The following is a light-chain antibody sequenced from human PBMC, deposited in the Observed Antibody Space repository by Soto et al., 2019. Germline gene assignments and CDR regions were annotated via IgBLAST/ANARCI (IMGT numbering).Light chain of an antibody. CDR2: KAS. V-gene: IGKV1-5*03. CDR3: QQYNSYSLT. Sequence: TQSPCTLSLSPGERATLSCRASQSISSWLAWYQQKPGKAPKLLIYKASSLESGVPSRFSGSGSGKEFTLTISSLQPDDFATYYCQQYNSYSLTFGGGTKVDIK. CDR1: QSISSW. J-gene: IGKJ4*01.